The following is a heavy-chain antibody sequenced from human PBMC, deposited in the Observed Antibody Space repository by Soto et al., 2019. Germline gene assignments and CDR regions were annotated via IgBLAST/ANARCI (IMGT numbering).Heavy chain of an antibody. CDR3: ARDWPDTYCGGDCPLGYYYHGMDV. CDR2: INPSNGFR. Sequence: QVQLVQSGAELKKPGASVSLSCKASGFTFNTYYLHWVRQSPGEGLQWLGLINPSNGFRSYPQKFQGRVTMTADTSTTTVYLELSGLKSEDTAVYFCARDWPDTYCGGDCPLGYYYHGMDVWGQGTAVTVSS. CDR1: GFTFNTYY. J-gene: IGHJ6*02. D-gene: IGHD2-21*02. V-gene: IGHV1-46*02.